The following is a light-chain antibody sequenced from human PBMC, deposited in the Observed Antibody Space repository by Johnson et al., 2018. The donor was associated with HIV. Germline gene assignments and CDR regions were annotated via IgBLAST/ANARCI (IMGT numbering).Light chain of an antibody. V-gene: IGLV1-51*02. J-gene: IGLJ1*01. CDR3: GTWDISLSVGYV. CDR1: SSNIGNNY. Sequence: QSILTQPPSVSAAPVQKVTISCSGSSSNIGNNYVSWYQQLPGTAPKLLICENNKRPSGIPDRFSGSKSGTSATLGITGLQTGDEADYYCGTWDISLSVGYVFGTGTTVTVL. CDR2: ENN.